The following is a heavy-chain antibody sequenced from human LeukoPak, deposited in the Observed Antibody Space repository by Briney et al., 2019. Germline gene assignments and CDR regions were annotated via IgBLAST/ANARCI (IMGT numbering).Heavy chain of an antibody. D-gene: IGHD3-22*01. Sequence: ASVKVSCKASGGTFSSYAISWVRQAPGQGLEWMGGIIPIFGTANYAQKFQGRVTITADESTSTAYMELSSLRSEDTAVYYCARGRYYYDSSGHPTDYWGQGTLVTASS. CDR3: ARGRYYYDSSGHPTDY. V-gene: IGHV1-69*13. CDR1: GGTFSSYA. J-gene: IGHJ4*02. CDR2: IIPIFGTA.